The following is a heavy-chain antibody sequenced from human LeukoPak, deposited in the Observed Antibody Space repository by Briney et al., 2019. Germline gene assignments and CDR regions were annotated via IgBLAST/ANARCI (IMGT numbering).Heavy chain of an antibody. D-gene: IGHD6-25*01. CDR3: ASTRPRSSVWQDY. CDR1: GFTFSSYA. J-gene: IGHJ4*02. V-gene: IGHV3-23*01. Sequence: GGSLRLSCAASGFTFSSYAMSWVRQAPGKGLEWVSAISGSGGTTYYADSVKGRFTISRDNSKYTLSLQMNSLRADDTAVYYCASTRPRSSVWQDYWGQGTLVIVSS. CDR2: ISGSGGTT.